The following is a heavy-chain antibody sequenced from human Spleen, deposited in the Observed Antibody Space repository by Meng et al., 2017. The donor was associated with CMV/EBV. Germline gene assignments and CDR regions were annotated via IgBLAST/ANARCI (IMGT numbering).Heavy chain of an antibody. CDR2: IYPGDSDT. CDR1: GYTFTNYW. V-gene: IGHV5-51*01. Sequence: GESLKISCKGSGYTFTNYWIGWVRQMPGKGLEWMGIIYPGDSDTRYSPSFQGQVTIAADESISTAYLQWSSLKASDTAMYYCARLGSCSGGSCYSGGEYWGQGTLVTVSS. CDR3: ARLGSCSGGSCYSGGEY. J-gene: IGHJ4*02. D-gene: IGHD2-15*01.